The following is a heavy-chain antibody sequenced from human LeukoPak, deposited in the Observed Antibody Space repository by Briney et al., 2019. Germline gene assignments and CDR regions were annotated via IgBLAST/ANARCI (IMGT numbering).Heavy chain of an antibody. CDR1: GYTFTSYG. CDR2: ISAYNGNT. D-gene: IGHD6-13*01. CDR3: ARDQIGSSWYGFDY. J-gene: IGHJ4*02. V-gene: IGHV1-18*01. Sequence: ASVKVSCKASGYTFTSYGISWVRQAPGQGLEWMGWISAYNGNTNYAQKLQGRVTMTRDMSTSTVYMELSSLRSEDTAVYYCARDQIGSSWYGFDYWGQGTLVTVSS.